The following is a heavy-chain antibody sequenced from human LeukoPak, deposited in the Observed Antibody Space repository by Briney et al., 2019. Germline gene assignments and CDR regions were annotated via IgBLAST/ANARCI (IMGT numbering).Heavy chain of an antibody. CDR2: INTSGST. CDR1: GGSISSYY. D-gene: IGHD6-25*01. J-gene: IGHJ5*02. CDR3: AREGGDPRWLDP. V-gene: IGHV4-4*07. Sequence: SSETLSLTCTVSGGSISSYYWTWIRQSAGKGLEWIGRINTSGSTNYNPSLRSRVTMSVNASKNQFSLNLTSVTAADTAVYSCAREGGDPRWLDPWGQGTLVTVSS.